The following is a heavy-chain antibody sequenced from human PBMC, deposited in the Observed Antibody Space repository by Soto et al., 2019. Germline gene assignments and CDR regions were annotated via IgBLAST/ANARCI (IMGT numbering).Heavy chain of an antibody. D-gene: IGHD3-3*01. Sequence: LRLSCAASGFTFSSYAMHWVSQATGKRLEWMAVISYDRSNKYYADSLKGRFTIYRDDSKDGVSLQMNSLGAEDTAVYYCASALFRFLEWSYPHPYYYYSTDVWCQGTTVAFSS. CDR1: GFTFSSYA. J-gene: IGHJ6*02. CDR3: ASALFRFLEWSYPHPYYYYSTDV. CDR2: ISYDRSNK. V-gene: IGHV3-30-3*01.